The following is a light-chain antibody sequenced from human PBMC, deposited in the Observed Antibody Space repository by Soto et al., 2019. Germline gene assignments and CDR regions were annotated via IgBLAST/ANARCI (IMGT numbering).Light chain of an antibody. J-gene: IGKJ1*01. Sequence: ELVLTQSPATLSLSPGERATLSCMASQSVSSYLAWYQQKPGQAPRLLIYGASNRATGIPARFSGSGSGTDLTLTISSLEPEDFAVYYCQQRSNWPPTFGQGTKVDIK. CDR1: QSVSSY. CDR2: GAS. V-gene: IGKV3-11*01. CDR3: QQRSNWPPT.